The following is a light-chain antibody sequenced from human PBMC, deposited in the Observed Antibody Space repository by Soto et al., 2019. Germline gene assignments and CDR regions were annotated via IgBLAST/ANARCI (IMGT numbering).Light chain of an antibody. Sequence: IQFTQAPIFLSASVGDRITIFCRARPAIFNYLAWYQQKPGKAPNLLIFGASTLQSGVPSRFSGSGSGTEFTLTISSLQPEDFATYYCQQLNSHPRTFGQGTKLEIK. CDR1: PAIFNY. J-gene: IGKJ2*01. V-gene: IGKV1-9*01. CDR2: GAS. CDR3: QQLNSHPRT.